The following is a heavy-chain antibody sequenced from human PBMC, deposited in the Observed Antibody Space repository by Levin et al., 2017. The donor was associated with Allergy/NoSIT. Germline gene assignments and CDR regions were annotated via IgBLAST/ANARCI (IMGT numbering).Heavy chain of an antibody. CDR1: GGTFSSYA. CDR2: IIPIFGTA. CDR3: ARDSEQWLVRGPYNWFDP. V-gene: IGHV1-69*13. D-gene: IGHD6-19*01. J-gene: IGHJ5*02. Sequence: ASVKVSCKASGGTFSSYAISWVRQAPGQGLEWMGGIIPIFGTANYAQKFQGRVTITADESTSTAYMELSSLRSEDTAVYYCARDSEQWLVRGPYNWFDPWGQGTLVTVSS.